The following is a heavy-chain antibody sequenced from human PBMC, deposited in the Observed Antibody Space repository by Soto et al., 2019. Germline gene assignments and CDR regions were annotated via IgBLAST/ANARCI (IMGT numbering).Heavy chain of an antibody. CDR1: GFTFDDYA. CDR2: ISWDSYSK. Sequence: EVQLVESGGDLVQPGRSLRRSCAASGFTFDDYAMNWVRQAPGKGLEWVSGISWDSYSKGYADSVKGRFTISRDNSKNSLYLLMNSLRTEDTALYYCAKEGAVAGTGHFQHWGQGTLVTVSS. D-gene: IGHD6-19*01. J-gene: IGHJ1*01. CDR3: AKEGAVAGTGHFQH. V-gene: IGHV3-9*01.